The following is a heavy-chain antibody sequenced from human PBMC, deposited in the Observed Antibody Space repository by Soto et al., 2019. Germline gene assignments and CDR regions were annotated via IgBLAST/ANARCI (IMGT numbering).Heavy chain of an antibody. CDR3: ARVQANTDAGPSFSDWGWGGDAFDI. Sequence: GGSLILSCAASGFTFSSYAMHWVRQAPGKGLEWVAVISYDGSNKYYADSVKGRFTISRDISKNTLDLQMNSLRAEDTAVYYCARVQANTDAGPSFSDWGWGGDAFDIWGQGTMVTVSS. CDR1: GFTFSSYA. D-gene: IGHD7-27*01. J-gene: IGHJ3*02. CDR2: ISYDGSNK. V-gene: IGHV3-30-3*01.